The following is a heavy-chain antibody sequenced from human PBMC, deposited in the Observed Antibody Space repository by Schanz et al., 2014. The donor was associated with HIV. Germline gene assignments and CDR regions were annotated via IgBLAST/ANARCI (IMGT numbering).Heavy chain of an antibody. CDR3: ARDRISTVGAPHFDL. J-gene: IGHJ4*02. CDR1: GFTFSSYG. CDR2: ISYDGTNE. Sequence: QVQLVESGGGVVQPGRSLRLSCAASGFTFSSYGMHWVRQAPGKGLEWVAVISYDGTNEYYADSVKGRFTISRDNAKKSLYLQMNSLRTEDTAVYYCARDRISTVGAPHFDLWGQGTLVTVSS. V-gene: IGHV3-33*05. D-gene: IGHD1-26*01.